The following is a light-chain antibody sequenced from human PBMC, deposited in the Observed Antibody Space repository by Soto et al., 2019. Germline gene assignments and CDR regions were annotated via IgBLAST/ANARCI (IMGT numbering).Light chain of an antibody. Sequence: WMQSRTTLSXXSGEXATLXXLXSQRLASNYLAWYEQRPGGADRLILYGVSNRATGMADRFSRSRSGTDLTLATSRVEPADYAVYCCHQYADWPITFCQGT. CDR3: HQYADWPIT. CDR1: QRLASNY. CDR2: GVS. V-gene: IGKV3-20*01. J-gene: IGKJ1*01.